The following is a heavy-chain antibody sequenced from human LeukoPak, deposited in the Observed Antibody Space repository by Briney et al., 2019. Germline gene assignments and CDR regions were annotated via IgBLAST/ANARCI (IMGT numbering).Heavy chain of an antibody. CDR2: ISGSGVTT. V-gene: IGHV3-23*01. D-gene: IGHD3-10*01. Sequence: GGSLRLSCAASGFTFSNFAMTWVRQAPGKGLEWVSAISGSGVTTYYADSVKGRFTISRVNSKNTLYLQMNSLRAEDTAVYYCASLLGSGSYWGQGTLVTVSS. CDR3: ASLLGSGSY. J-gene: IGHJ4*02. CDR1: GFTFSNFA.